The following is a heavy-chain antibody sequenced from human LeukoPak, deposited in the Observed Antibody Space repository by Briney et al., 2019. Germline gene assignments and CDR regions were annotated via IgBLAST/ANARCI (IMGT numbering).Heavy chain of an antibody. CDR1: GFTVSSNY. Sequence: GGSLRLSCAASGFTVSSNYINWVRQAPGKGLEWVSLIYSGGTTYYADSVKGRFTISRDNSKNTLYPQMNSLRAEDTAVYYCAREFYYYDSSGYYLFDYWGQGTLVTVSS. J-gene: IGHJ4*02. D-gene: IGHD3-22*01. V-gene: IGHV3-53*01. CDR3: AREFYYYDSSGYYLFDY. CDR2: IYSGGTT.